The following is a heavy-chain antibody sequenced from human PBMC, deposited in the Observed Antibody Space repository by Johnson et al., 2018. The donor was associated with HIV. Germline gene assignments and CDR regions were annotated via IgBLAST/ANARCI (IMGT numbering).Heavy chain of an antibody. CDR2: IRKDGSDK. CDR3: AKDKQQLVRGGAFDI. D-gene: IGHD6-6*01. V-gene: IGHV3-7*05. CDR1: GFTFSSYW. J-gene: IGHJ3*02. Sequence: EVQLVESGGGLVQPGGSLRLSCAASGFTFSSYWMSWVRQAPGKGLEWVANIRKDGSDKYYVDSVKGRFTISRDNAKSPLYVQMNSLRAEDTALYYCAKDKQQLVRGGAFDIWGQGTMVTVSS.